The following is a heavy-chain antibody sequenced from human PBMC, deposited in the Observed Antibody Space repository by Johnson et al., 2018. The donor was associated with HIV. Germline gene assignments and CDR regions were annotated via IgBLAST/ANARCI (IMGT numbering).Heavy chain of an antibody. CDR3: AKVPYGGSADDAFDI. V-gene: IGHV3-53*01. CDR2: IYSGGST. D-gene: IGHD1-26*01. Sequence: VQLVESGGGLIQPGGSLRLSCAASGFTVSSNYMSWVRQAPGKGLEWVSVIYSGGSTYYADSVRGRFTLSRDNSKNILFLQMNSLRAEDTAVYYCAKVPYGGSADDAFDIWGQGTMVTVSS. J-gene: IGHJ3*02. CDR1: GFTVSSNY.